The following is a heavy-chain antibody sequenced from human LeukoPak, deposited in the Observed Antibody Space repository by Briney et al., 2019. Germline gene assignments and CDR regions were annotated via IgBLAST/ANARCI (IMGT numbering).Heavy chain of an antibody. D-gene: IGHD2-2*02. CDR3: ARGSLRYCSSTSCYTEDRPFDY. CDR2: INQDGSEK. J-gene: IGHJ4*02. CDR1: GSTFSSYW. V-gene: IGHV3-7*01. Sequence: GGSLRLSYAASGSTFSSYWMSWVRQAPGKGLEWVANINQDGSEKYYVDSVRGRFTISRDNAKNSLYLQMNSLRAEDTAVYYCARGSLRYCSSTSCYTEDRPFDYWGQGTLVTVSS.